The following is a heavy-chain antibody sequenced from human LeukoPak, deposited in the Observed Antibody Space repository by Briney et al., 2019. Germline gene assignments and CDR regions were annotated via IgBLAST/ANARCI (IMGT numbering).Heavy chain of an antibody. CDR2: IWYDESNK. D-gene: IGHD3-22*01. Sequence: PGGSLRLSCAASGFTFSSYGMHWVRQAPGKGLEWVAVIWYDESNKYYADSVKGRFTISRDNSKNTLYLQMNSLRAEDTAVYYCAREGDYYDSSGYFDYWGQGTLVTVSS. CDR1: GFTFSSYG. V-gene: IGHV3-33*01. CDR3: AREGDYYDSSGYFDY. J-gene: IGHJ4*02.